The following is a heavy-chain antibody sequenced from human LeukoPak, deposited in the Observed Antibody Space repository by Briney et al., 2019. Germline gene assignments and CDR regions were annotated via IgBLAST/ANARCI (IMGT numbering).Heavy chain of an antibody. CDR3: ARGKRAGDSYYFDY. J-gene: IGHJ4*02. CDR1: GGSISSYF. V-gene: IGHV4-4*07. Sequence: PSETLSLTCTVSGGSISSYFWSWIRQPAGKGLEWIGRIYASGTTNYNPSLRSRVTMSVDTSKNQFSLKVTSVTAADTAVYYCARGKRAGDSYYFDYWARESWSPSPQ. D-gene: IGHD2-21*02. CDR2: IYASGTT.